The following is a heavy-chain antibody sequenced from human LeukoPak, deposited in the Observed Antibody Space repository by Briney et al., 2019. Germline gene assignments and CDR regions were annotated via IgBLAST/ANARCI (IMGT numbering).Heavy chain of an antibody. CDR2: IYYNG. Sequence: SETLSLTCTVSGGSIGEYYWSWIRQPPGKGLEWIGYIYYNGYYNPSLKSRVTISSDTSKNQFSLKLSYVTAADTAVYYCARSRLRYFDWLTGGFDYWGQGALVTVPS. CDR3: ARSRLRYFDWLTGGFDY. D-gene: IGHD3-9*01. V-gene: IGHV4-59*13. CDR1: GGSIGEYY. J-gene: IGHJ4*02.